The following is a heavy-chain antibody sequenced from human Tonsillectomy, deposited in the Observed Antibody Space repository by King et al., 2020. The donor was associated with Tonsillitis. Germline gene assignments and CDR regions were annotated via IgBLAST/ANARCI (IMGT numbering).Heavy chain of an antibody. J-gene: IGHJ5*02. Sequence: QLQESGPGLVKPSETLSLTCTVSGGSISSYYWSWIRQPPGKGLEWIGYIYYSGSTNYNPSLKSRVTISVDTSKNQFSLKLSSVTAADTAVYYCARDLAAAGTSWFDPWGHGTLVTVSS. CDR1: GGSISSYY. V-gene: IGHV4-59*01. D-gene: IGHD6-13*01. CDR2: IYYSGST. CDR3: ARDLAAAGTSWFDP.